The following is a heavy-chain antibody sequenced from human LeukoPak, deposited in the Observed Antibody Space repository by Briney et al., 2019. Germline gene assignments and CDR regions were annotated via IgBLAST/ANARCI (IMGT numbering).Heavy chain of an antibody. CDR2: IIPIFGTA. Sequence: ASVKVSCKASGGTFSSYAISWVRQAPGQGLEWMGGIIPIFGTANYAQKFQGRVTITADESTSTAYMELSSLRSEDTAVYYCASCGGDCYGAGSYYHYMDVWGKGTTVTVSS. CDR1: GGTFSSYA. J-gene: IGHJ6*03. CDR3: ASCGGDCYGAGSYYHYMDV. V-gene: IGHV1-69*13. D-gene: IGHD2-21*01.